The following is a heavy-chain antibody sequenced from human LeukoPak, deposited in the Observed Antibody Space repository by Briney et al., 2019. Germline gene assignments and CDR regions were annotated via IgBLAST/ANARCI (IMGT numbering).Heavy chain of an antibody. CDR2: INSDGSST. J-gene: IGHJ4*02. V-gene: IGHV3-74*01. Sequence: GGSLRLSCAASGFTFSSYWMHWVRQAPGKGLVWVSRINSDGSSTSYADSVKGRFTTSRDNAKNTLYLQMNSLRAEDTAVYYCARDRRMVRGVIFPRPFDYWGQGTLVTVSS. CDR3: ARDRRMVRGVIFPRPFDY. CDR1: GFTFSSYW. D-gene: IGHD3-10*01.